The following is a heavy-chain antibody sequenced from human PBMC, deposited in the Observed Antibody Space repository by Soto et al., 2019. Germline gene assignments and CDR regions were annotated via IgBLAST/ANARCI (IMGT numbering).Heavy chain of an antibody. Sequence: QITLKESGPTLVKPTQTLTLTCTFSGFSLSTSGVGVGWIRQPPGKALEWLALIYWDDDKRYSPSLKSRLTINKXXPXNXXVLTMTTMDPVDTATYYCAHRRIEQKLDGMDYFDYWGQGTLVTVSS. V-gene: IGHV2-5*02. D-gene: IGHD6-13*01. CDR3: AHRRIEQKLDGMDYFDY. J-gene: IGHJ4*02. CDR1: GFSLSTSGVG. CDR2: IYWDDDK.